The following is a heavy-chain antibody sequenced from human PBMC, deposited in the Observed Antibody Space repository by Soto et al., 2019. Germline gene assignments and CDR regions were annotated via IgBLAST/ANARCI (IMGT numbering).Heavy chain of an antibody. V-gene: IGHV1-46*01. J-gene: IGHJ6*02. CDR3: ASRKGGNSVGMDV. D-gene: IGHD2-21*02. CDR1: GYTFTSYY. Sequence: ASVKVSFKASGYTFTSYYMHWVRQAPGQGLEWMGIINPSGGSTSYAQKFQGRVTMTRDTSTSTVYMELNSLRSEDTAVYYCASRKGGNSVGMDVWGQGTTVTVSS. CDR2: INPSGGST.